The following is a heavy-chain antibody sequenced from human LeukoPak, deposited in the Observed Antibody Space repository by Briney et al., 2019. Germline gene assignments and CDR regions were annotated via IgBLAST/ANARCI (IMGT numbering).Heavy chain of an antibody. CDR1: GGSISSSSYY. D-gene: IGHD3-9*01. CDR2: IYYSGST. CDR3: AGKRDFVVYDILTGYYYFDY. J-gene: IGHJ4*02. V-gene: IGHV4-39*07. Sequence: SETLSLTCTVSGGSISSSSYYWGWIRQPPGKGLEWIGSIYYSGSTYYNPSLKSRFTISVDTSKSQFSLKLSSVTAADTAVYYCAGKRDFVVYDILTGYYYFDYWGQGTLVTVSS.